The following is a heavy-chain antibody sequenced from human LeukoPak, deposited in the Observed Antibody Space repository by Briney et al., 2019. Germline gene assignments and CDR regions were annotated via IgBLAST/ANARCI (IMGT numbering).Heavy chain of an antibody. D-gene: IGHD3-16*01. CDR2: ISVYKANT. Sequence: ASVKFSSKASGYPFTNYGISWVRQAPGQGLEWIGLISVYKANTNYVQKFQGRVTMTTDTSTHTAYMELRSLSSDDKAVYYCARGSHRLYDYVWGTYESKDYWGQGTLVTVSS. J-gene: IGHJ4*02. CDR1: GYPFTNYG. V-gene: IGHV1-18*01. CDR3: ARGSHRLYDYVWGTYESKDY.